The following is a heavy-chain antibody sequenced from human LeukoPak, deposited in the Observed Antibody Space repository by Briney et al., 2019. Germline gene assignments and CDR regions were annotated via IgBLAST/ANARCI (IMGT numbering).Heavy chain of an antibody. Sequence: ASVNVSCKASGYTFTGYYIHWVRQAPGQGLEWMGRINPDSGGTNYAQKFQGRVTMTRDTSITTAYVELSRLRSDDTAVYYCATNGGPAGPGWGQGTLVTVSS. CDR2: INPDSGGT. J-gene: IGHJ4*02. D-gene: IGHD2-8*01. CDR3: ATNGGPAGPG. CDR1: GYTFTGYY. V-gene: IGHV1-2*06.